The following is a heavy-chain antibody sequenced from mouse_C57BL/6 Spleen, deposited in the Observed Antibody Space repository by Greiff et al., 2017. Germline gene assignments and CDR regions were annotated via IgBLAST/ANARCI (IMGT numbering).Heavy chain of an antibody. CDR2: INPYNGGT. CDR1: GYTFTDYY. V-gene: IGHV1-19*01. CDR3: ARDDYDVWFAY. J-gene: IGHJ3*01. Sequence: EVKLMESGPVLVKPGASVKMSCKASGYTFTDYYMNWVKQSHGKSLEWIGVINPYNGGTSYNQKFKGKATLTVDKSSSTAYMELNSLTSEDSAVYYCARDDYDVWFAYWGQGTLATVSA. D-gene: IGHD2-4*01.